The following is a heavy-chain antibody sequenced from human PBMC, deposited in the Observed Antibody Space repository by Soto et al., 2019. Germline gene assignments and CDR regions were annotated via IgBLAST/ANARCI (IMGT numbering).Heavy chain of an antibody. CDR2: ISYDGSNT. J-gene: IGHJ4*02. V-gene: IGHV3-30*18. D-gene: IGHD1-26*01. Sequence: QVQLVESGGGVVQPGRSLRLSCVASGFTFSSYGMHWVRQAPGKGLEWVAIISYDGSNTYYADSVKGRFTISRDNSKNALYLQMSWLRAEDTSVYYCAKEGGLIVSYYISSSYYFDYWGQGTLVTVSS. CDR3: AKEGGLIVSYYISSSYYFDY. CDR1: GFTFSSYG.